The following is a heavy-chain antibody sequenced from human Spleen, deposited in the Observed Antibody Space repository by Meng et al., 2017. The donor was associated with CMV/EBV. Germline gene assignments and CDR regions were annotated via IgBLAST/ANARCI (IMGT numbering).Heavy chain of an antibody. J-gene: IGHJ6*02. CDR3: ARIFAVTNPHYYYYYGMDV. CDR2: IHWNDDK. Sequence: SGPTLVKPTQTLTLTCTFSGFSINTSGEGVGWIRQPPGKALEWLALIHWNDDKRYSPSLKSRLTITKDTSKNQVVLTMTNMDPVDTATYYCARIFAVTNPHYYYYYGMDVWGQGTTVTVSS. V-gene: IGHV2-5*01. CDR1: GFSINTSGEG. D-gene: IGHD4-11*01.